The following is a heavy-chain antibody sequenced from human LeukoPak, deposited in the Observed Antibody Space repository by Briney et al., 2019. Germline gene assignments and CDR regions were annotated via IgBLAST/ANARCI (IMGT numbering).Heavy chain of an antibody. CDR3: ARREYTSGWYY. J-gene: IGHJ4*02. CDR1: GGSFSGYY. CDR2: INHSGST. Sequence: SETLSLTCAVYGGSFSGYYWSWIRQPPGKGLEWIGEINHSGSTNYNPSLKSRVTISVDTSKNQFSLKLSSVTAADTAVYYCARREYTSGWYYWGQGTLVTVSS. D-gene: IGHD6-19*01. V-gene: IGHV4-34*01.